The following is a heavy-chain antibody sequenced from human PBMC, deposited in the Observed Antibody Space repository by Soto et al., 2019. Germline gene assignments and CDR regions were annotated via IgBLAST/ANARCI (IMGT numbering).Heavy chain of an antibody. CDR3: ARTARVPDF. Sequence: SETLSLTCTVSGASITTYYWSWFRQPPGQGLESLGYIYHTGVTNSNPSHRGRLSISIDTAKNQFSLKLSSVTSADTAIYYCARTARVPDFWGPGILVTVSS. V-gene: IGHV4-59*01. D-gene: IGHD2-2*01. CDR2: IYHTGVT. J-gene: IGHJ4*02. CDR1: GASITTYY.